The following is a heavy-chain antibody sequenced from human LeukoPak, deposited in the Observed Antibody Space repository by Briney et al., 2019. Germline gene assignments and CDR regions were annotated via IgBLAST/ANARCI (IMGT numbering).Heavy chain of an antibody. CDR3: ARDWGGIVVVPAAILVARPFDY. CDR1: GYTFTNYG. V-gene: IGHV1-18*01. Sequence: ASVKVSCKASGYTFTNYGISWVRQAPGQGLEWMGWISAYNGNTNYAQKLQGRVTMTTDTSTSTAYMELRSLRSDDTAVYYCARDWGGIVVVPAAILVARPFDYWGQGTLVTVSS. CDR2: ISAYNGNT. D-gene: IGHD2-2*01. J-gene: IGHJ4*02.